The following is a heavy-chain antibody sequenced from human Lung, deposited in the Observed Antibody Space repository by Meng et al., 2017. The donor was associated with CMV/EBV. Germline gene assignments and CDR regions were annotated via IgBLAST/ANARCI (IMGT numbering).Heavy chain of an antibody. J-gene: IGHJ5*02. D-gene: IGHD4-17*01. Sequence: GESXKISCAASGFTFGTYGMSWVRQAPGKGLEWVAVIYLGDRSTWYGDFVKGRFSIYTDDSKSTVYLQMNSLRAEDTALYYCAKNPVDYEDPWGQGTLVTVSS. CDR3: AKNPVDYEDP. V-gene: IGHV3-23*03. CDR1: GFTFGTYG. CDR2: IYLGDRST.